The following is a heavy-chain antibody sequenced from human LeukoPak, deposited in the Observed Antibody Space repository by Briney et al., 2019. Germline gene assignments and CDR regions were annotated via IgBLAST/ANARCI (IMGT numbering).Heavy chain of an antibody. CDR1: RFTFSSFA. J-gene: IGHJ4*02. CDR2: IYSGGST. Sequence: GGSLRLSCSASRFTFSSFAMHWVRQAPGKGLEWVSVIYSGGSTYYADSVKGRFTISRDNSKNTLYLQMNSLRAEDTAVYYCARESRTQTDYWGQGTLVTVSS. V-gene: IGHV3-66*01. CDR3: ARESRTQTDY.